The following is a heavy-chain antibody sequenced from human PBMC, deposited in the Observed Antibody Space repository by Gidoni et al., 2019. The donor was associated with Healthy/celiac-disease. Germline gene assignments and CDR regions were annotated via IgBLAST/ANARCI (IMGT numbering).Heavy chain of an antibody. V-gene: IGHV3-64D*06. CDR2: ISSNGCST. Sequence: EVQLVESGGGLVQPGGSRRPAWSSSGIDVSSYGRHLVRPAPGKGLEYVSSISSNGCSTYSADSVKGRFTISSDHSQNPLYLQMSSLSAADTAVYYCVQDDSITMIVVVRGGGFDYWGQGTLVTVSS. J-gene: IGHJ4*02. CDR1: GIDVSSYG. D-gene: IGHD3-22*01. CDR3: VQDDSITMIVVVRGGGFDY.